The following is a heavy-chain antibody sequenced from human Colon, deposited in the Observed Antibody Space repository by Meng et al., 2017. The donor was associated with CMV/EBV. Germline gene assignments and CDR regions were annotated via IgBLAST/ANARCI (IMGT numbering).Heavy chain of an antibody. D-gene: IGHD3-3*01. Sequence: GESLKISCVASGFIFSQYTMNWVRQAPGKGLEWVASIGGGSSFIHYADSVKGRFTVSRDNGKNSLYLQMNSLGAEDTALYYCAKGGLTSGIDNWGQGTLVTVSS. J-gene: IGHJ4*02. CDR3: AKGGLTSGIDN. CDR1: GFIFSQYT. V-gene: IGHV3-21*01. CDR2: IGGGSSFI.